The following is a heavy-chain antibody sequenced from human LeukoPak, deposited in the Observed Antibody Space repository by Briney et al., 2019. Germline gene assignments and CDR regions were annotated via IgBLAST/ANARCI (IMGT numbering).Heavy chain of an antibody. Sequence: SGTLSLTCTVSGGSISSGGYYWSWIRQHPGKGLEWIGYIYYSGSTYYNPSLKSRVTISVDTSKNQFSLKLSSVTAADTAVYYCARFDVVVVFDYWGQGTLVTVSS. CDR1: GGSISSGGYY. D-gene: IGHD2-15*01. CDR2: IYYSGST. J-gene: IGHJ4*02. V-gene: IGHV4-31*03. CDR3: ARFDVVVVFDY.